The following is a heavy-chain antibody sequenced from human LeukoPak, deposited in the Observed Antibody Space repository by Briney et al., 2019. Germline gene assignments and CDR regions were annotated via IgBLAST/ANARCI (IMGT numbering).Heavy chain of an antibody. D-gene: IGHD2-2*01. V-gene: IGHV4-30-4*08. CDR1: GGSISSGDYY. CDR3: ARVTDCSCTSCYYYYYYMDV. Sequence: SETLSLTCTVSGGSISSGDYYWSWIRQPPGKGLEWIGYIYYSGSTYYNPSLKSRVTISVDTSKNQFSLKLSSVTAADTAVYYCARVTDCSCTSCYYYYYYMDVWGKGTTVTVSS. J-gene: IGHJ6*03. CDR2: IYYSGST.